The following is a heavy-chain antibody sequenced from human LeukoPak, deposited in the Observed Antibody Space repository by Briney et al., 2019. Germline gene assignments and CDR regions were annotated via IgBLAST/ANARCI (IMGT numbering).Heavy chain of an antibody. CDR1: GFTVSSNY. Sequence: GGSLRLSCAASGFTVSSNYMSWVRQAPGKGLESVSAIYSGGSTYYADSVKGRFSISRDNSKNTLYLQMNSLRAEDTAVYYCARARYYDSTGYGAFDIWGQGTMVTVSS. V-gene: IGHV3-53*01. CDR2: IYSGGST. J-gene: IGHJ3*02. D-gene: IGHD3-22*01. CDR3: ARARYYDSTGYGAFDI.